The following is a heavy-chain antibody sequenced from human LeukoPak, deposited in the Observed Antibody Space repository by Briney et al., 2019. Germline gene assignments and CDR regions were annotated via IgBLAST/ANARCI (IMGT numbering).Heavy chain of an antibody. J-gene: IGHJ4*02. CDR2: INPNSGGT. CDR3: ARDTYSEGELEPPDY. D-gene: IGHD1-1*01. Sequence: GASVKVSCKASGYTFTGYYMHWVRQAPGQGLEWMGWINPNSGGTNYAQKFQGRVTMTRDTSISTAYMELSRLRSDDTAVYYCARDTYSEGELEPPDYWGQGTLVTVSS. V-gene: IGHV1-2*02. CDR1: GYTFTGYY.